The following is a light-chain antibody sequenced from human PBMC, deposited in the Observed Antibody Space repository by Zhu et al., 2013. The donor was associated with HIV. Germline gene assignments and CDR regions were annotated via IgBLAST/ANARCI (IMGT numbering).Light chain of an antibody. Sequence: DIQLTQSPSSLSASVRDRVTITCRASQSISTYLNWYQQKSGEAPKLLIYAASSLQSEVPSRFSGSGSGTDFTLTISSLQPEDFATYYCQQSYSNPRTFGQGTKVEIK. CDR3: QQSYSNPRT. J-gene: IGKJ1*01. V-gene: IGKV1-39*01. CDR2: AAS. CDR1: QSISTY.